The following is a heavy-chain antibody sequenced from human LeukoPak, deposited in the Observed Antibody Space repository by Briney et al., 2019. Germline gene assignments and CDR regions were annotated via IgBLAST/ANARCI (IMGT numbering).Heavy chain of an antibody. CDR2: IYHSGNS. V-gene: IGHV4-38-2*02. CDR1: GYSISSGYY. D-gene: IGHD1-7*01. J-gene: IGHJ4*02. Sequence: KTSETLSLTCTVSGYSISSGYYWGWIRQPPGKGLEWIGSIYHSGNSYYNPSLKSPVTISVDTSKNQFSLKLSSVTAADTAVYYCARVSITGTSDHFDYWGQGTLVTVSS. CDR3: ARVSITGTSDHFDY.